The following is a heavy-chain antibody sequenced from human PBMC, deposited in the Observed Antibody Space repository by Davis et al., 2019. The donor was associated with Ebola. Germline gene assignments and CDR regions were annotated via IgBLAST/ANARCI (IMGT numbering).Heavy chain of an antibody. D-gene: IGHD1-26*01. CDR2: ISYDGSNK. Sequence: PGGSLRLSCAASGFTFSSYPMHWVRQAPGKGLEWVAVISYDGSNKYYADSVKGRFTISRDKSNNTLNVQMNSLREEDTAVYYCAKEALHSGGTFDVWGQGTMVTVSS. V-gene: IGHV3-30-3*01. J-gene: IGHJ3*01. CDR3: AKEALHSGGTFDV. CDR1: GFTFSSYP.